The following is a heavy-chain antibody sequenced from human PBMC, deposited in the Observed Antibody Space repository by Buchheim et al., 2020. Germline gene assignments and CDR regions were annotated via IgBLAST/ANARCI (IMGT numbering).Heavy chain of an antibody. D-gene: IGHD3-10*01. J-gene: IGHJ4*02. Sequence: QLQLQESGPGLVRPSETLSLTCNVSGDFINNAAYYWGWVRQSPGRGLEWIATISNGGNTNYNPSLESRVTISIDTSKRKFSLQLRSVAAADTAVYYCERTSYGSGRHIYIDYWGQGTL. V-gene: IGHV4-39*01. CDR1: GDFINNAAYY. CDR3: ERTSYGSGRHIYIDY. CDR2: ISNGGNT.